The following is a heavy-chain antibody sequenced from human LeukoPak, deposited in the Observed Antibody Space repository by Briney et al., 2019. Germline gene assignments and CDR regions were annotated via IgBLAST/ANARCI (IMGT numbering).Heavy chain of an antibody. Sequence: PSETLSLACAVNGGSFSGYYWSWIRQPPGKGLEWIGEITQSGSINSNPSLKSRVTISVDKSKNQFSLKLSSVTAADTAVYYCARQDSSSSSFDPWGQGTLVTVSS. CDR3: ARQDSSSSSFDP. CDR2: ITQSGSI. J-gene: IGHJ5*02. V-gene: IGHV4-34*01. CDR1: GGSFSGYY. D-gene: IGHD6-6*01.